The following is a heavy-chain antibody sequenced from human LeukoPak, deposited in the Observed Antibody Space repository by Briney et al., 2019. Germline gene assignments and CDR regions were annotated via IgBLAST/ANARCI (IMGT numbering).Heavy chain of an antibody. J-gene: IGHJ4*02. CDR2: IYYSGST. Sequence: SETLSLTCTISGDSIRYNYWSSSRQPPGKGLEWIGYIYYSGSTNYNPSLKSRVTISVDTSKNQFSLKLSSVTAAHTAVYYCARHRSSWDLFDCWGQGTLVTVSS. D-gene: IGHD6-13*01. V-gene: IGHV4-59*08. CDR3: ARHRSSWDLFDC. CDR1: GDSIRYNY.